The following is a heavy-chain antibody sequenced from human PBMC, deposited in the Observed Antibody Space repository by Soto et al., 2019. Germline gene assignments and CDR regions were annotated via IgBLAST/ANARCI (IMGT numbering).Heavy chain of an antibody. CDR3: AKMLTMVRGVTGLRDFDF. V-gene: IGHV3-23*01. Sequence: EVQLLEAGGNLIQPGGSLRLSCAASGFTFSSYAMSWVRQAAGQGLEWLSAVSGPGATIYYADSVKGRFTISRDNSKNTLYLQMNSLTAEDTAVYYCAKMLTMVRGVTGLRDFDFWGQGTLVTVSS. CDR1: GFTFSSYA. J-gene: IGHJ4*02. D-gene: IGHD3-10*01. CDR2: VSGPGATI.